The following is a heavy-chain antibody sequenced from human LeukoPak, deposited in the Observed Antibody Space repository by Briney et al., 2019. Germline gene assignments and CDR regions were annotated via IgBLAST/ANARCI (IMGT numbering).Heavy chain of an antibody. V-gene: IGHV4-39*07. Sequence: SETLSLTCTVSGGSISSSSYYWGWIRQPPGKGLEWIGSIYYSGSTYYNPSLKSRVTMSVDKSKNQFSLKLSSVTAADTAVYYCARRVTSSFDYWGQGTLVTVSS. J-gene: IGHJ4*02. CDR2: IYYSGST. D-gene: IGHD4-23*01. CDR1: GGSISSSSYY. CDR3: ARRVTSSFDY.